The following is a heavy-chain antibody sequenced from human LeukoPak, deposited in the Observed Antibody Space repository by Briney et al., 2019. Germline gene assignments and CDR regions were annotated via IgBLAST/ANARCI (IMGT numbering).Heavy chain of an antibody. Sequence: QSGGSLRLSCAASGFTFSSYAMSWVRQAPGKGLEWVSAISGSGGSTYYADSVKGRFTISRDNSKNTLYLQMNSLRAEDTAVYYCAKVPGLRIVPGIAFDIWGQGTMVTVSS. CDR2: ISGSGGST. V-gene: IGHV3-23*01. D-gene: IGHD2/OR15-2a*01. J-gene: IGHJ3*02. CDR1: GFTFSSYA. CDR3: AKVPGLRIVPGIAFDI.